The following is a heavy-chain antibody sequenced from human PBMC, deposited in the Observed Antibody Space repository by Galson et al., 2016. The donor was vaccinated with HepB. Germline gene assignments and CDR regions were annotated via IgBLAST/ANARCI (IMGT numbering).Heavy chain of an antibody. Sequence: SLRLSCAASGFTFSDAWMSWVRQAPGKGLEWVGRIKGKPSGWTTDYAARVKDRFTISREDSKNMVYLQMNSLKTEDTATYYCTWIGRFGSGTQEIDFHYYMAVWGKGTTVTVSS. CDR2: IKGKPSGWTT. J-gene: IGHJ6*03. CDR3: TWIGRFGSGTQEIDFHYYMAV. CDR1: GFTFSDAW. V-gene: IGHV3-15*01. D-gene: IGHD3-10*01.